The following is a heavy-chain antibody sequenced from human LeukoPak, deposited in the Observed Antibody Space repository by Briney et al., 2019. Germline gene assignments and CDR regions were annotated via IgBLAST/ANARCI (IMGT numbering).Heavy chain of an antibody. CDR1: GFTFSSYW. D-gene: IGHD3-16*02. J-gene: IGHJ3*02. Sequence: GGSLRLSCAASGFTFSSYWMSWVRQAPGKGLEWVANIKQDGSEKYYVDSVKGRFTISRDNAKNSLYLQMNRLRAEDTAVYYCARDRGYYDYVWGSYRQGDAFDIWGQGTMVTVSS. CDR2: IKQDGSEK. V-gene: IGHV3-7*01. CDR3: ARDRGYYDYVWGSYRQGDAFDI.